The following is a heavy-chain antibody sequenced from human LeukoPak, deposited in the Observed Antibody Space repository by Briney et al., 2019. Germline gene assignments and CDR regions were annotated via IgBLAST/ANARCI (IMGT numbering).Heavy chain of an antibody. V-gene: IGHV3-30*03. CDR1: GFTFSSYG. D-gene: IGHD3-22*01. CDR2: ISYDGSNK. CDR3: ARSAAMISLQLDY. Sequence: GRSLRLSCAASGFTFSSYGMHWVRQAPGKGLEWVAVISYDGSNKYYADSVKGRFTISRDNSKNTLYLQMNSLRAEDTAVYYCARSAAMISLQLDYWGQGTLVTVSS. J-gene: IGHJ4*02.